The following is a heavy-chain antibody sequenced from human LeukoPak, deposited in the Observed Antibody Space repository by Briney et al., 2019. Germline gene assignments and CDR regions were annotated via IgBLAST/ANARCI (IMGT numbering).Heavy chain of an antibody. J-gene: IGHJ4*02. CDR2: IRYDGSNK. CDR1: GFTFSSYG. CDR3: AKDRDIVVVPATFAFDY. V-gene: IGHV3-30*02. D-gene: IGHD2-2*01. Sequence: PGGSLRLSCAASGFTFSSYGMHWVRQAPGKGLEWVAFIRYDGSNKYYADSVKGRFTISRDNSKNTLYLRMNSLRAEDTAVYYCAKDRDIVVVPATFAFDYWGQGTLVTVSS.